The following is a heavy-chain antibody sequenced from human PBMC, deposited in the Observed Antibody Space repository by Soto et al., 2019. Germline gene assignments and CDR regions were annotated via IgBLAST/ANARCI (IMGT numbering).Heavy chain of an antibody. J-gene: IGHJ5*02. D-gene: IGHD2-2*01. CDR1: GYTFNNYV. CDR2: ISVYNVNT. Sequence: GASVKVSCKASGYTFNNYVISWVRQAPGHGLEWMGWISVYNVNTNYIQKLQDRVTLTTDTSTSTAYMELRSLRSDDTAVNYCARYNCSSTSCYGPHSAWFDPWGQGTLVTVSS. V-gene: IGHV1-18*01. CDR3: ARYNCSSTSCYGPHSAWFDP.